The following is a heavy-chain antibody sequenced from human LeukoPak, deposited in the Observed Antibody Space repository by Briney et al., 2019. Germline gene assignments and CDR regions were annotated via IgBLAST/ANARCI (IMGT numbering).Heavy chain of an antibody. J-gene: IGHJ4*02. CDR2: INPNTGGT. Sequence: ASVKVPCKASGYTFTGYYMHWVRQAPGQGLEYMGWINPNTGGTNYAQKFQGRVTMTRDTSISTAYMELSRLRSDDTAVYYCAMIIAAVYWGQGTLVTVSS. V-gene: IGHV1-2*02. CDR3: AMIIAAVY. D-gene: IGHD6-13*01. CDR1: GYTFTGYY.